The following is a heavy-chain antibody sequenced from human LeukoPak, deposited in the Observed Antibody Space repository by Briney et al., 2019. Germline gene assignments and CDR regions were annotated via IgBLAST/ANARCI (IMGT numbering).Heavy chain of an antibody. Sequence: GGSLRLSCAASGFTFDDYAMHWVRQAPGKGLEWVSGISWNSGSMGYADSVKGRFTISRDNAKNSLYLQMNSLRAEDTALYYCAKDLELRKNYYYYGMDVWGQGTTVTVSS. V-gene: IGHV3-9*01. CDR3: AKDLELRKNYYYYGMDV. D-gene: IGHD1-7*01. J-gene: IGHJ6*02. CDR2: ISWNSGSM. CDR1: GFTFDDYA.